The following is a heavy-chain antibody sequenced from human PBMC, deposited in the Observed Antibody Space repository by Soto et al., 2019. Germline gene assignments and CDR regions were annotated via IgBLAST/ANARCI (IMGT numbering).Heavy chain of an antibody. D-gene: IGHD2-2*01. CDR3: ARRSSTSCYPGGRKVDTAIVDCRHYYMDV. CDR2: IWYDGSNK. CDR1: GFTSSSYG. V-gene: IGHV3-33*01. J-gene: IGHJ6*03. Sequence: QVQLVESGGGVVQPGRSLRLSCAASGFTSSSYGMHWVRQAPGKGLEWVAVIWYDGSNKYYADSVKGRFTISRDNSKKTLYLQMNSLSAGATAVYYCARRSSTSCYPGGRKVDTAIVDCRHYYMDVWGTGTTVNVSS.